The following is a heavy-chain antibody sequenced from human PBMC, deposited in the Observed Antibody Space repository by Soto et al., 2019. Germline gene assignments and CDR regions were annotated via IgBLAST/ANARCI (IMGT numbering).Heavy chain of an antibody. V-gene: IGHV1-3*01. CDR2: INAGNGNT. CDR1: GYTFTSYA. Sequence: QVQLVQSGAEVKKPGASVKVSCKASGYTFTSYAMHWVRQAPGQRLEWMGWINAGNGNTKYSQKIQGRVTITRDTTASKAYMELSSLRSEDTAVYYCASEYCGGDCYSAARYGMDVWGQGTTVTVSS. D-gene: IGHD2-21*02. J-gene: IGHJ6*02. CDR3: ASEYCGGDCYSAARYGMDV.